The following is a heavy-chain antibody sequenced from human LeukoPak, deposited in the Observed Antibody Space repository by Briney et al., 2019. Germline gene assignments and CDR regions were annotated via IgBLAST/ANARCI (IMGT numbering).Heavy chain of an antibody. D-gene: IGHD3-16*02. CDR2: INYNGVT. J-gene: IGHJ4*02. CDR3: ARSDYVWGNYRPIPDY. Sequence: SETLSLTRTVAGGSTSSGGYYWSWIRQHPGKGLEWIGYINYNGVTYYNPSLKSRLTISVVDTSKNQFSLRLNSVTVADTAVYYCARSDYVWGNYRPIPDYWGQGTLVTVSS. CDR1: GGSTSSGGYY. V-gene: IGHV4-31*03.